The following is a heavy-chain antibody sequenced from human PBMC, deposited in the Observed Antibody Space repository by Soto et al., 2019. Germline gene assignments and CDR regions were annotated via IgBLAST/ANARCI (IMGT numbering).Heavy chain of an antibody. D-gene: IGHD1-26*01. J-gene: IGHJ4*02. V-gene: IGHV4-4*07. CDR2: IYTSGST. CDR3: ARTVGAAYYFDF. CDR1: GDSMTKYY. Sequence: QVQLQESGPGLVKPSETLSLTCTVSGDSMTKYYGSWIRQPAGKGLEWIGRIYTSGSTNYNPSLMSRVTMSIDTSNNHFSLKLKSVTAADTAVYYCARTVGAAYYFDFWGQGALVTVSS.